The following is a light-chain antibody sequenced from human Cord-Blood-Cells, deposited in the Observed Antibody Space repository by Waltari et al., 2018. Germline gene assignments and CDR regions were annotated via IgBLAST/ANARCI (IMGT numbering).Light chain of an antibody. CDR1: RSDVGRHHS. CDR2: EVS. CDR3: SSYTSSSTLVV. V-gene: IGLV2-14*01. Sequence: QSVLTQPASVPGSPGQSITISCTGTRSDVGRHHSVSWYQQHPGKAPKLNIYEVSNRPSGVSNRFSGSKSGNTASLTISGLQAEDEADYYCSSYTSSSTLVVFGGGTKLTVL. J-gene: IGLJ2*01.